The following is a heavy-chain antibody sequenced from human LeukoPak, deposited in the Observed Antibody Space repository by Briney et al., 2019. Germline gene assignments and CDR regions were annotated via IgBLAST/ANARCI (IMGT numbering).Heavy chain of an antibody. CDR2: VSGSGGTT. J-gene: IGHJ5*02. CDR1: GITFSSSA. CDR3: AKGGDSSGYYP. Sequence: GGSMRLSCAASGITFSSSAMSWVRQAPGKGLEWVSVVSGSGGTTYYADSVKGRFTISRDNFKNTLYLQMNSLRVEDAAVYYCAKGGDSSGYYPWGQGTLVTVSS. D-gene: IGHD3-22*01. V-gene: IGHV3-23*01.